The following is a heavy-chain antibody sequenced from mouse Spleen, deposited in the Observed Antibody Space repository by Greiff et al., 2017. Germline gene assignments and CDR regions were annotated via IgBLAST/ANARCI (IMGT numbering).Heavy chain of an antibody. CDR3: TRLGDYDYYYAMDY. CDR2: IYPGNSDT. V-gene: IGHV1-5*01. Sequence: VQLQQSGTVLARPGASVKMSCKASGYTFTSYWMHWVKQRPGQGLEWIGAIYPGNSDTSYNQKFKGKAKLTAVTSTSTAYMELSSLTNEDSAVYYCTRLGDYDYYYAMDYWGQGTSVTVSS. CDR1: GYTFTSYW. D-gene: IGHD2-4*01. J-gene: IGHJ4*01.